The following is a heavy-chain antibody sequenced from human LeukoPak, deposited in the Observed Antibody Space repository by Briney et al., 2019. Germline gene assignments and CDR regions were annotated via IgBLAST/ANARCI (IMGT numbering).Heavy chain of an antibody. Sequence: PSETLSLTCTVSGGSMSTYYWSWIRQPPGKGLDLIGYMYDSGSTNYNPSLKSRVTISVDSSKNQFSLRLSAVTAADTAVYYCARHGGSYTFDLWGQGVLVTVSS. CDR3: ARHGGSYTFDL. D-gene: IGHD1-26*01. J-gene: IGHJ4*02. CDR1: GGSMSTYY. V-gene: IGHV4-59*01. CDR2: MYDSGST.